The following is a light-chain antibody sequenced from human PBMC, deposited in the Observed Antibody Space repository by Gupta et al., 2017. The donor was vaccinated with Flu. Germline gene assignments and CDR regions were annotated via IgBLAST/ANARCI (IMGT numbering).Light chain of an antibody. J-gene: IGLJ1*01. V-gene: IGLV1-40*01. CDR2: GNS. CDR1: SSNIGAGYD. CDR3: QSYDSSLSALYV. Sequence: QSVLTHPSSLGAAPGQRRTIACPWSSSNIGAGYDVHWSQQPPGTAPKLLIYGNSNRPSGVPVQFSGSKSGTSASLAISGLQAEDEDDYYCQSYDSSLSALYVFGTGTKVTVL.